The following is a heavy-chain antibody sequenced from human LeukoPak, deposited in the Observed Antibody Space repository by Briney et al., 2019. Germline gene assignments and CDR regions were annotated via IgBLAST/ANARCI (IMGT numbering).Heavy chain of an antibody. CDR3: ARVMVAKGY. J-gene: IGHJ4*02. D-gene: IGHD5-12*01. V-gene: IGHV3-53*01. Sequence: AGGSLRLSCVTSGFTFSSYGMHWVRQVPGKGLEWVSVIYSGGSTYYADSVKGRFTISRDNSKNTLYLQMNSLRAEDTAVYYCARVMVAKGYWGQGTLVTVSS. CDR1: GFTFSSYG. CDR2: IYSGGST.